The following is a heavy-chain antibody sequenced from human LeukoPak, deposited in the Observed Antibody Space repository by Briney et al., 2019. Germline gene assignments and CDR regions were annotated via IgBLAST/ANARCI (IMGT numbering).Heavy chain of an antibody. CDR3: ARMEIAVAGTDY. D-gene: IGHD6-19*01. CDR2: IYPGDSDT. CDR1: GYSFTSYW. J-gene: IGHJ4*02. V-gene: IGHV5-51*01. Sequence: GESLKISCLGTGYSFTSYWIGWVRQMPGKGLECMGIIYPGDSDTSYSPSLQGQVTISADKSISTAYLQWSSLKASDTAMYYCARMEIAVAGTDYWGQGTLVTVSS.